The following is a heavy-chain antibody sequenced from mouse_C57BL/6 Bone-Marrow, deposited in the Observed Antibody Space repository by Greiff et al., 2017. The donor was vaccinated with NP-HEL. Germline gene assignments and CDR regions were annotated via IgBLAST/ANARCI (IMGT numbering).Heavy chain of an antibody. CDR1: GFTFSDYG. D-gene: IGHD1-1*01. V-gene: IGHV5-17*01. CDR2: ISSGSSTI. Sequence: EVKLVESGGGLVKPGGSLKLSCAASGFTFSDYGMHWVRQAPEKGLEWVAYISSGSSTIYYADTVKGRFTISRDNAKNTLFLQMTSLRSEDTAMYYCARLTTVVASYYYAMDYWGQGTSVTVSS. J-gene: IGHJ4*01. CDR3: ARLTTVVASYYYAMDY.